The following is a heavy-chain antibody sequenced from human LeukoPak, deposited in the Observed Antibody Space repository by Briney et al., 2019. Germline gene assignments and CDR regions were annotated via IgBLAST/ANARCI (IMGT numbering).Heavy chain of an antibody. CDR2: ISYDGSNK. D-gene: IGHD3-3*01. CDR3: ASPRDYDFWSGYYTDYYYGMDV. Sequence: PGGSLRLSCAASGFTFSSYGIHWVRQAPGKGLEWVAVISYDGSNKYYADSVKGRFTISRDNSKNTLYLQMNSLRAEDTAVYYCASPRDYDFWSGYYTDYYYGMDVWGQGTTVTVSS. V-gene: IGHV3-30*03. J-gene: IGHJ6*02. CDR1: GFTFSSYG.